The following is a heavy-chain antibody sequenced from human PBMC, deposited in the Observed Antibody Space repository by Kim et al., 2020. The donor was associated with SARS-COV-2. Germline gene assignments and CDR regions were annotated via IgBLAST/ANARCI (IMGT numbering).Heavy chain of an antibody. CDR3: AKDIRWELGGVGYFQH. V-gene: IGHV3-9*01. CDR2: ISWNSGSI. Sequence: GGSLRLSCAASGFTFDDYAMHWVRQAPGKGLEWVSGISWNSGSIGYADSVKGRFTISRDNAKNSLYLQMNSLRAEDTALYYCAKDIRWELGGVGYFQHWG. J-gene: IGHJ1*01. D-gene: IGHD1-26*01. CDR1: GFTFDDYA.